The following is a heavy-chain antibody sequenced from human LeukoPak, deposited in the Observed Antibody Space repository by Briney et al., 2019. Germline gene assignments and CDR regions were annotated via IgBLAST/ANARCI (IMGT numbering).Heavy chain of an antibody. CDR3: AKGLIAVAGRLYYYGMDV. Sequence: GGSLRLSRAASGFTFSSYAMSWVRQAPGRGVEWVSGISGSGGSTYYADSVKGRFTISRDNSKNTLYLQMNSLRAEDTAVYYCAKGLIAVAGRLYYYGMDVWGQGTTVTVSS. V-gene: IGHV3-23*01. J-gene: IGHJ6*02. CDR2: ISGSGGST. CDR1: GFTFSSYA. D-gene: IGHD6-19*01.